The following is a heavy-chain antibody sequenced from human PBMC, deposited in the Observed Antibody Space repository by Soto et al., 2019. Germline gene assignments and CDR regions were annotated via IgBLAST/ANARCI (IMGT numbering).Heavy chain of an antibody. V-gene: IGHV4-39*01. Sequence: SETLSLTCTVSGGSISSSSYYWGWIRQPPRKGLEWIGSIYYSGSTYYNPSLKSRVTISVDTSKNQFSLKLSSVTAADTAGYYCARRPAGTGYFDYWGQGTLVTVSS. J-gene: IGHJ4*02. CDR3: ARRPAGTGYFDY. CDR1: GGSISSSSYY. D-gene: IGHD6-19*01. CDR2: IYYSGST.